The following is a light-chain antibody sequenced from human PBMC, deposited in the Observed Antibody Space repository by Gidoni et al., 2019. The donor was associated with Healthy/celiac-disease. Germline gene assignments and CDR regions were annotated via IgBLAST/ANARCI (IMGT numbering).Light chain of an antibody. CDR3: QSYDSSLSGYV. CDR1: SSNIGAGYD. J-gene: IGLJ1*01. V-gene: IGLV1-40*01. CDR2: GNS. Sequence: VTSSCTGSSSNIGAGYDVHWYQQLPGTAPKLLIYGNSNRPSGVPDRFSGSKSGTSASLAITGLQAEDEADYYCQSYDSSLSGYVFGTGTKVTVL.